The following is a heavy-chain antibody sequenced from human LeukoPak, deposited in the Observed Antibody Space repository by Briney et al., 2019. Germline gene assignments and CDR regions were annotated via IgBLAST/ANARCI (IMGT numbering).Heavy chain of an antibody. CDR1: GGTFSSYA. Sequence: SVKVSCKASGGTFSSYAISWVRQAPGQGLEWMGRIIPIFGTANYAQKFQGRVTITADKSTSTAYMELSSLRSEDTDVYYCARTPLGYCXXGSPLRGCYMDVWGKGTTVTVSS. D-gene: IGHD2-15*01. CDR3: ARTPLGYCXXGSPLRGCYMDV. CDR2: IIPIFGTA. J-gene: IGHJ6*03. V-gene: IGHV1-69*06.